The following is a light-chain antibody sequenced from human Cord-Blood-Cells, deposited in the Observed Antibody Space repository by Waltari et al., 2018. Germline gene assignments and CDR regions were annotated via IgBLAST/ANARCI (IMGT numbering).Light chain of an antibody. V-gene: IGKV3D-20*01. Sequence: EMVLTQSPATLSLSPGERATLSCGASQSVGSSYLAWYQQKPGLAPRLLIYDASSRATGIPDRFSGSGSGTDFTLTISRLEPEDFAVYYCQQYGSSPPTFGQGTKVEIK. CDR2: DAS. J-gene: IGKJ1*01. CDR1: QSVGSSY. CDR3: QQYGSSPPT.